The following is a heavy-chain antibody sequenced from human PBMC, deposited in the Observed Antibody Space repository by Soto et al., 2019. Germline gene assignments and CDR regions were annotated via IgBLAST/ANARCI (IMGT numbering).Heavy chain of an antibody. J-gene: IGHJ5*02. Sequence: QVRLVQSGAEVKKPGASVKVSCKSSGYTFTKFGISWVRQAPGQGLEWMGWNSAYNDNTNYAQKLQGRVTMTSDTHTSRAFMEQRSQRSDDTDVYYCARVLKGGDFTAIWFDPWGQGTLVTVSS. V-gene: IGHV1-18*01. CDR3: ARVLKGGDFTAIWFDP. D-gene: IGHD1-26*01. CDR2: NSAYNDNT. CDR1: GYTFTKFG.